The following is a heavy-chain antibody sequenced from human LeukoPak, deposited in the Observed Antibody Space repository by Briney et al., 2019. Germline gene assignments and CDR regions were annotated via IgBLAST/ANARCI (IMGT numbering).Heavy chain of an antibody. J-gene: IGHJ4*02. Sequence: PGGSLRLSCTASAFTLSDYALSWVRQAPGKGLEWVSGISGSDTFYANSVKGRFTISRDNSKNTLYLQMNGLRADDTAIYYCAPLYEIHSDYWGRGTLVTVSS. D-gene: IGHD2/OR15-2a*01. CDR3: APLYEIHSDY. V-gene: IGHV3-23*01. CDR1: AFTLSDYA. CDR2: ISGSDT.